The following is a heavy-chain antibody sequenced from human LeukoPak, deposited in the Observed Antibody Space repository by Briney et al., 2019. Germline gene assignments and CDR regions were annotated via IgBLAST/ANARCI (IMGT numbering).Heavy chain of an antibody. Sequence: GGSLRLSCAASGINFSGYSMHWVRQAPGKGLEWVSYISGSSRTIYYADSVKGRFTISRDNAKNSLHLQINSLRDEDTAVYYCAIRGYYDTTYAYDYHAMDVWGQGTAVTVSS. J-gene: IGHJ6*02. CDR2: ISGSSRTI. D-gene: IGHD3-22*01. CDR3: AIRGYYDTTYAYDYHAMDV. V-gene: IGHV3-48*02. CDR1: GINFSGYS.